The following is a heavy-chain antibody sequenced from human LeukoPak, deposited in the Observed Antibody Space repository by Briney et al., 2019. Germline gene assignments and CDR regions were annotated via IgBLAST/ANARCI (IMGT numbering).Heavy chain of an antibody. V-gene: IGHV3-49*04. J-gene: IGHJ3*02. CDR1: GFTFGGYA. CDR2: IRSKAYGETT. D-gene: IGHD2-15*01. Sequence: GGSLRLSCIASGFTFGGYAMSWVRQAPGKGLEWVGFIRSKAYGETTEYAASVKSRFSISRDDSKSIAYLQMNSLRTEDTAVFYCTRDCSGGSCWGDAFDIWGQGTMVTVSS. CDR3: TRDCSGGSCWGDAFDI.